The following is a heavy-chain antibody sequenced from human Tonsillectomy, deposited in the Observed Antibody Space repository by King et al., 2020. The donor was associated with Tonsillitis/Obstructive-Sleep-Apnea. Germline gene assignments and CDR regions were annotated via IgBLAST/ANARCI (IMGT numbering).Heavy chain of an antibody. Sequence: TLKESGPVLVKPTETLTLTCTVSGFSLTNSGMGVSWIRQPPGKALEWLGHIFSNDEKTYSTSLTTRLTFSKDSSKSQVFLTLTNVDPVDTGTYYCARSIDYQLVEDFWGQGILVTVSS. CDR3: ARSIDYQLVEDF. D-gene: IGHD6-6*01. V-gene: IGHV2-26*01. J-gene: IGHJ4*02. CDR2: IFSNDEK. CDR1: GFSLTNSGMG.